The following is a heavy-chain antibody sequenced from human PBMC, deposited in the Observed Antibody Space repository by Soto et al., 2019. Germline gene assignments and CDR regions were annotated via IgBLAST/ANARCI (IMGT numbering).Heavy chain of an antibody. D-gene: IGHD3-10*01. J-gene: IGHJ4*02. V-gene: IGHV3-33*01. CDR2: IWSDGSNE. CDR3: ARDSGSAPWDY. CDR1: GFTFSHYA. Sequence: QVQLVESGGGVVQPGRSLRLSCAASGFTFSHYAMHWARQAPGKGLEWVALIWSDGSNENYADSVRGRFTIPRDNPKNTLYLQMNSLRAEDTAVYYCARDSGSAPWDYWGQGALVTVSS.